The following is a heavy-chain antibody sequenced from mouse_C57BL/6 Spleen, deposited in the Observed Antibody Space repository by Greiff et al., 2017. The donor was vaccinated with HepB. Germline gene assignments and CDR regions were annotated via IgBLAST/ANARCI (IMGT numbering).Heavy chain of an antibody. CDR2: IRSKSNNYAT. CDR3: VSLHYYGSSS. CDR1: GFSFNTYA. J-gene: IGHJ3*01. D-gene: IGHD1-1*01. Sequence: EVKLVESGGGLVQPKGSLKLSCAASGFSFNTYAMNWVRQAPGKGLEWVARIRSKSNNYATYYADSVKDRFTISRDDSESMLYLQMNNLKTEDTAMYYCVSLHYYGSSSWGQGTLVTVSA. V-gene: IGHV10-1*01.